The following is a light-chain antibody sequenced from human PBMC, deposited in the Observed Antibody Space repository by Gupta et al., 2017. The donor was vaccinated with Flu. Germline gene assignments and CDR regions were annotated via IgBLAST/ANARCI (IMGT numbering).Light chain of an antibody. CDR1: QSLLHSNGYNY. Sequence: VMTQSPLSLPVTPGEPASISCRSSQSLLHSNGYNYLDWYLQKPGQSPQLLIYLGSNRASGVPDRFSGSGSGTDFTLKISRVEAEDVGVYYCMQALQTPPTFGQGTKVEIK. CDR3: MQALQTPPT. CDR2: LGS. V-gene: IGKV2-28*01. J-gene: IGKJ1*01.